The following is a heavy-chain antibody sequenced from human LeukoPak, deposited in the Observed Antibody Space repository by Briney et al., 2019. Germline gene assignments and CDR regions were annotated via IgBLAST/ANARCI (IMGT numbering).Heavy chain of an antibody. D-gene: IGHD2-15*01. CDR2: ISNDGSNK. CDR1: GFTFSTYG. Sequence: GGSLSLSCAASGFTFSTYGMHWVRQAPGKGPEWVAVISNDGSNKYHAESVRSRFTISRDNSKNTLYLQMNSLRAEDTAVYYCAKDAGHCSGGSCYRQDYWGQGTLVTVSS. V-gene: IGHV3-30*18. J-gene: IGHJ4*02. CDR3: AKDAGHCSGGSCYRQDY.